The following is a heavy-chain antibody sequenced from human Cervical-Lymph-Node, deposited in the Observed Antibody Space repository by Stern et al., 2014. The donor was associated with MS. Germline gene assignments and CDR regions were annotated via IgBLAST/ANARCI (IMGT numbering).Heavy chain of an antibody. CDR2: INYHCRSR. D-gene: IGHD2-8*02. V-gene: IGHV3-20*01. Sequence: EVQLVESGGGVVRPGGSLRLSCAASGFLFDDYGMSWVRQVPGKGPGWVSAINYHCRSRDYAASVKGRFTISRDNAKKSLYLRMNSLRVEDTAVYHCARAFCTGGVCYSFPFYGMDVWGQGTTVTVSS. CDR3: ARAFCTGGVCYSFPFYGMDV. CDR1: GFLFDDYG. J-gene: IGHJ6*02.